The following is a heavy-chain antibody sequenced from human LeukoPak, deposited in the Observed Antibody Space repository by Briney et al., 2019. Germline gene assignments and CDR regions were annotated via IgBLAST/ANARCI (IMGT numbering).Heavy chain of an antibody. CDR1: GFTFNNAW. CDR3: AKGSYYDSSGSFYFDY. V-gene: IGHV3-23*01. CDR2: ISGSGGST. J-gene: IGHJ4*02. D-gene: IGHD3-22*01. Sequence: GGSLRLSCAASGFTFNNAWMSWVRQAPGKGLEWVSAISGSGGSTYYADSVKGRFTISRDNSKNTLYVQVNSLGTEDTAAYYCAKGSYYDSSGSFYFDYWGQGTLVTVSS.